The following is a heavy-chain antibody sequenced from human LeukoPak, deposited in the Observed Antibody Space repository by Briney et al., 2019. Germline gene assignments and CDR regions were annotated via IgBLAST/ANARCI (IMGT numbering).Heavy chain of an antibody. CDR2: IIPIFGTA. V-gene: IGHV1-69*05. CDR3: ASPYYYDSSGYQRAHWYFDL. Sequence: SVKVSCRASGGTFRSYAISWVRQAPGQGLEWMGGIIPIFGTANYAQKFQGRVTITTDESTSTAYMELSSLRSEDTAVYYCASPYYYDSSGYQRAHWYFDLWGRGTLVTVSS. D-gene: IGHD3-22*01. J-gene: IGHJ2*01. CDR1: GGTFRSYA.